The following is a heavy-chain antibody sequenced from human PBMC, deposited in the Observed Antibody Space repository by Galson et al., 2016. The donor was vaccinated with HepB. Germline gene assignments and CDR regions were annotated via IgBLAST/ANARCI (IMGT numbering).Heavy chain of an antibody. CDR3: ARRRDGSDYYSRPTLYHFDY. CDR2: INDSGRT. D-gene: IGHD3-22*01. V-gene: IGHV4-34*01. CDR1: GGSFSGYY. J-gene: IGHJ4*02. Sequence: SETLSLTCAVYGGSFSGYYWTWIRQPPGKGLEWIGEINDSGRTNYNPSLKSRVTMSVETSKNQFSLKLNSVTAADTAVYYCARRRDGSDYYSRPTLYHFDYWGQGALVTVSS.